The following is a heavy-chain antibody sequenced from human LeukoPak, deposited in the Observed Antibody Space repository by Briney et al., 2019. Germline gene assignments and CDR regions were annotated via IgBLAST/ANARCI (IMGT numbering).Heavy chain of an antibody. J-gene: IGHJ4*02. CDR3: AKDTTRYYDILTGPIDY. D-gene: IGHD3-9*01. Sequence: GRSLRLSCAASGFTFSSYGMHWVRQAPGKGLEWVAVISYDGGNKYYADSVKGRFTISRDNSKNTLYLQMNSLRAEDTAVYYCAKDTTRYYDILTGPIDYWGQGTLVTVSS. CDR2: ISYDGGNK. V-gene: IGHV3-30*18. CDR1: GFTFSSYG.